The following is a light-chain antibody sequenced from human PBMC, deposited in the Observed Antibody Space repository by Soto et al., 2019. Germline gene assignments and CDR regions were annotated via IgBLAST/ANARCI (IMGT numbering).Light chain of an antibody. J-gene: IGKJ1*01. Sequence: EIVLTQSPGTLSLSPGERATLSCRAGQSVSSSYLAWYQQKPGQAPRLLMYGASSRATGIPDRFSGSGSGTDFTLTISRLEPEDFAVYYCQQYGNSPQTFGQGTKVDI. V-gene: IGKV3-20*01. CDR1: QSVSSSY. CDR2: GAS. CDR3: QQYGNSPQT.